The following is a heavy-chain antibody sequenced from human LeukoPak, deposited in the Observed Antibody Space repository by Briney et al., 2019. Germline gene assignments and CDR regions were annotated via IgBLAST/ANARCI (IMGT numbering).Heavy chain of an antibody. CDR1: GFTFSSNA. CDR2: ISYDGSNE. D-gene: IGHD5-12*01. CDR3: ARDKTFIATTTTGYFEY. Sequence: GRSLRLSCAASGFTFSSNAMHWVRQAPGKGLEWVAVISYDGSNEYYAGSVKGRFTISRDNSKNTLYLQMNSLRGADTAVYYCARDKTFIATTTTGYFEYWGQGTLVTVFS. V-gene: IGHV3-30-3*01. J-gene: IGHJ4*02.